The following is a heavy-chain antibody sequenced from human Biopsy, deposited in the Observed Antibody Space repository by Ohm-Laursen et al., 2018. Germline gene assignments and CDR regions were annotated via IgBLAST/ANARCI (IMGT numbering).Heavy chain of an antibody. Sequence: SLRLSCSAPGFSVSSHDMNWVRQAPGKGLEWISYISETSSHIYDADSVRGRFTVARDIAKNSLYLQLNSLRVEDTAVYYCARDSSRRAREGDMDVWGQGTTVTVSS. CDR2: ISETSSHI. V-gene: IGHV3-21*01. D-gene: IGHD6-6*01. J-gene: IGHJ6*02. CDR3: ARDSSRRAREGDMDV. CDR1: GFSVSSHD.